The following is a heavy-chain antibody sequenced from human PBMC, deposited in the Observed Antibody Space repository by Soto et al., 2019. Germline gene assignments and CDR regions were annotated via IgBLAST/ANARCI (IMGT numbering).Heavy chain of an antibody. D-gene: IGHD5-18*01. CDR1: GFTFSDYY. Sequence: GGSLRLSCAAPGFTFSDYYMSWIRQAPGKGLEWVSYISSSSSYTNYADSVKGRFTISRDNAKNSLYLQMNSLRAEDTAVYYCARVGSYGYVDYWGQGALVTVSS. J-gene: IGHJ4*02. CDR2: ISSSSSYT. CDR3: ARVGSYGYVDY. V-gene: IGHV3-11*06.